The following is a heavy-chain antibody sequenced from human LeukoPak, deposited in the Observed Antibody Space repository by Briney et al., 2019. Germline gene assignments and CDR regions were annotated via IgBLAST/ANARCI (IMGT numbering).Heavy chain of an antibody. CDR3: ARGGQATVVIPDY. D-gene: IGHD4-23*01. Sequence: ASVKVSCKASGYTFTNYDINWVRQATGQGLEWMGWMNPNSGNTGYAQMFQGRVTMTRNTSISTAYMELGSLRSEDTAVYYCARGGQATVVIPDYWGQGTLVTVSS. CDR1: GYTFTNYD. V-gene: IGHV1-8*01. CDR2: MNPNSGNT. J-gene: IGHJ4*02.